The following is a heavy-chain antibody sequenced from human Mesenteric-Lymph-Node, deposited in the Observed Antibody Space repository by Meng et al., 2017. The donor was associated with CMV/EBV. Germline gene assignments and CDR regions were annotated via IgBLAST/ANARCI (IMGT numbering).Heavy chain of an antibody. CDR2: ISWNGDNT. J-gene: IGHJ4*02. CDR1: GFMFEDYT. V-gene: IGHV3-43*01. D-gene: IGHD3-16*01. Sequence: GGSLRLSCAGTGFMFEDYTMHWVRQAPGKGLEWVSLISWNGDNTVYADSVKGRFTISRDNNKNSLYLQMKSLRTEDTAFYFCAKASWAYTSDSLIDDWGQGTLVTVSS. CDR3: AKASWAYTSDSLIDD.